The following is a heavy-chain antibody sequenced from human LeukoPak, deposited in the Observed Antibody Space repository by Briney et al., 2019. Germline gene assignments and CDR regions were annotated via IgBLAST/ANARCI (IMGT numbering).Heavy chain of an antibody. CDR1: GFTFSNYE. Sequence: PGGSLRLSCAASGFTFSNYEMNWVRQAPGKGLEWISYISSSGSTIYYADSVKGRFTISRDNAKNSLYLQMNSLRVEDTAVYYCARASAPPSFYYYYGMDVWGQGNTVTVSS. CDR3: ARASAPPSFYYYYGMDV. V-gene: IGHV3-48*03. CDR2: ISSSGSTI. J-gene: IGHJ6*02.